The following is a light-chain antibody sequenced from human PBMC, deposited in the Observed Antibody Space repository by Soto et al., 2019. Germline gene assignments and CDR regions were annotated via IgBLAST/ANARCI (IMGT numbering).Light chain of an antibody. CDR2: SAS. J-gene: IGKJ4*01. CDR3: LQHNTYPLT. V-gene: IGKV1-17*01. CDR1: QFIGKA. Sequence: DIQMTQSPSSLSASVGDRVTITCRASQFIGKALGWYQQKPGKVPKRLIYSASSLQSGVPSRFSGSGSGTELPLTISSLQPEDFATYYCLQHNTYPLTFGGGTKVELK.